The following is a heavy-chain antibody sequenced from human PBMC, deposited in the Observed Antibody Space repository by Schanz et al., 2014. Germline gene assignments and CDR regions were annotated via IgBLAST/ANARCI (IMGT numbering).Heavy chain of an antibody. V-gene: IGHV1-69*09. J-gene: IGHJ4*02. D-gene: IGHD2-15*01. CDR2: FVPRLRVA. Sequence: QVQLVQSGAEVKKPGASVKVSCKASGGTLQSYTFSWVRQAPGQGLEWMGRFVPRLRVALYAQNFRGRVTITADSSTNTAYLEVSSLRSEDTAVYYCATCSGGTCHAKPVLDNWGQGTLVTVSS. CDR3: ATCSGGTCHAKPVLDN. CDR1: GGTLQSYT.